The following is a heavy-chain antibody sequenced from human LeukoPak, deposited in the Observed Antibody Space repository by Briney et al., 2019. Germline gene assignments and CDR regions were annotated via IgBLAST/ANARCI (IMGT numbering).Heavy chain of an antibody. D-gene: IGHD1-1*01. J-gene: IGHJ6*03. CDR3: ARGSDPNSYYYYMDV. CDR2: IYHSGST. V-gene: IGHV4-38-2*01. Sequence: PSETLSLTCAVSGYSISSGYYWGWIRQPPGKGLEWNGSIYHSGSTYYNPSLKSRVAISVDTSKNQFSLKLSSVTAADTAVYYCARGSDPNSYYYYMDVWGKGTTVTVSS. CDR1: GYSISSGYY.